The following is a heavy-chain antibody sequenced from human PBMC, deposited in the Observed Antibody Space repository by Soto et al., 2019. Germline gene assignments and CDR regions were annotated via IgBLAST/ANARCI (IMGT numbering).Heavy chain of an antibody. CDR2: IIPILGTA. CDR1: GGTFSSYT. J-gene: IGHJ4*02. Sequence: SVKVSCKASGGTFSSYTISWVRQAPGQGLEWMGRIIPILGTADYAQKFQGRVTITADESTSTGNMELSSLRSEDTAVYYCASNYDSSGYYYRGLDYWGQGTLITVPQ. D-gene: IGHD3-22*01. V-gene: IGHV1-69*08. CDR3: ASNYDSSGYYYRGLDY.